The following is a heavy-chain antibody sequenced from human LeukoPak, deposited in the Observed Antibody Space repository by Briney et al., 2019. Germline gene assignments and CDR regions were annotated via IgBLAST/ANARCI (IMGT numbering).Heavy chain of an antibody. CDR2: INAGNGNT. J-gene: IGHJ6*02. Sequence: ASVKVSCKASGYTFTSYAMHWVRQAPGQRLEWIGWINAGNGNTKYSQKFQGRVTITRDTSASTAYMELSSLRSEDTAVYYCASHRLGYCSSTSCPNYYYYYGMDVWGQGTTVTVSS. V-gene: IGHV1-3*01. CDR1: GYTFTSYA. D-gene: IGHD2-2*01. CDR3: ASHRLGYCSSTSCPNYYYYYGMDV.